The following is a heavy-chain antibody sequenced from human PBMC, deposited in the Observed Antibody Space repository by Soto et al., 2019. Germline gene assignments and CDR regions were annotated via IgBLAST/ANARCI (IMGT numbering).Heavy chain of an antibody. D-gene: IGHD3-22*01. CDR1: GYTLTELS. CDR2: FGPEDGET. J-gene: IGHJ6*02. V-gene: IGHV1-24*01. CDR3: ATSDSVSRGSGRTREGDYYYGMDV. Sequence: ASVKVSCKVSGYTLTELSMHWVRQAPGKGLEWMGGFGPEDGETIYAQKFQGRVTMTEDTSTDTAYMELSSLRSEDTAVYYCATSDSVSRGSGRTREGDYYYGMDVWGQGTTVTVSS.